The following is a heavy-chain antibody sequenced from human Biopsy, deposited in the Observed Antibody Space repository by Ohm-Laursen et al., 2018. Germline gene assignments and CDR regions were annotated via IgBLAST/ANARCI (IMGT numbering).Heavy chain of an antibody. Sequence: TSVTVSCNAPGGTFSNYGVNWVRQAPGQGLEWLGGNIPILGTGNYAQKFQDRVTVAADTSTSTATMELRSLRSEDTAVYYCATKLTGYFHHWGQGTLVIVSS. CDR3: ATKLTGYFHH. D-gene: IGHD3-9*01. V-gene: IGHV1-69*06. CDR1: GGTFSNYG. J-gene: IGHJ1*01. CDR2: NIPILGTG.